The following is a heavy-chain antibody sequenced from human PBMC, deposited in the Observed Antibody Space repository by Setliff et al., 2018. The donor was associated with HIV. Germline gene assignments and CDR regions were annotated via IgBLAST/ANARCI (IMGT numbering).Heavy chain of an antibody. D-gene: IGHD6-19*01. CDR2: IQQHGSEI. V-gene: IGHV3-7*05. CDR3: ANMQWASNAWYSFDY. Sequence: PGSSLKISCAASGYTFSSYWMAWVRQCPGKGLEWVANIQQHGSEIHYVASVEGRFTISRDNAKNSLYLQMNSLRAEDTAVYYCANMQWASNAWYSFDYWGQGALVTVSS. CDR1: GYTFSSYW. J-gene: IGHJ4*02.